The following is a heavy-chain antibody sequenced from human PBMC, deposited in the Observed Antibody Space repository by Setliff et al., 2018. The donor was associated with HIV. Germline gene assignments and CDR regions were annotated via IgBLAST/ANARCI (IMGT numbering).Heavy chain of an antibody. CDR2: INTGNGNT. Sequence: ASVKVSCKASGYTFTSHTIHWVRQAPGQGLEWMGWINTGNGNTKYSQKFQDRVTITRDTSASTGYMEVNSLRPEDTAVYYCARDLLPAAPYYFDYWGQGTLVTVSS. CDR1: GYTFTSHT. D-gene: IGHD2-2*01. J-gene: IGHJ4*02. CDR3: ARDLLPAAPYYFDY. V-gene: IGHV1-3*04.